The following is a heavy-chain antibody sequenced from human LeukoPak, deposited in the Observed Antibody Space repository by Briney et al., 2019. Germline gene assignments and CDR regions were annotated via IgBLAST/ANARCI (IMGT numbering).Heavy chain of an antibody. D-gene: IGHD4-11*01. J-gene: IGHJ4*02. CDR1: GFTFSSYG. CDR3: AKQRGMTTVRYFDY. V-gene: IGHV3-23*01. CDR2: ISGSGGST. Sequence: GGSLRLSCATSGFTFSSYGMSWVRQAPGKGLEWVSAISGSGGSTYYADSVKGRFTISRDNSKNTLYLQMNSLRAEDTAVYYCAKQRGMTTVRYFDYWGQGTLVTVSS.